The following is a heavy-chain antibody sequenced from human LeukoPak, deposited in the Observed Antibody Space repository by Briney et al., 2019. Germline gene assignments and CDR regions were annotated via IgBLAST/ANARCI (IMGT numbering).Heavy chain of an antibody. V-gene: IGHV4-61*03. CDR3: ATHVRALDY. Sequence: PSETLSLTCTVSGGSVSTTSYYWIWIRQPPGKGLEWIWYISYSGSTNYNSFLKSRVTISLDTSKNHFSLKLTSVTAADTAVYYCATHVRALDYWGQGTLVTVSS. CDR1: GGSVSTTSYY. CDR2: ISYSGST. D-gene: IGHD1-26*01. J-gene: IGHJ4*02.